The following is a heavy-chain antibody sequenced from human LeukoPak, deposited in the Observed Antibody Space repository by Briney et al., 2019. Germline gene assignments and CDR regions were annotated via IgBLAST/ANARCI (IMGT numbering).Heavy chain of an antibody. CDR2: IIPIFGTA. J-gene: IGHJ6*03. CDR1: GGTFSSYA. V-gene: IGHV1-69*05. CDR3: AAPGNYYDSSGYSDYYYYMDV. Sequence: ASVKVSCKASGGTFSSYAISWVRQAPGQGLEWMGGIIPIFGTANYAQKFQGRATITTDESTSTAYMELSSLRSEDTAVYYCAAPGNYYDSSGYSDYYYYMDVWGKGTTVTVSS. D-gene: IGHD3-22*01.